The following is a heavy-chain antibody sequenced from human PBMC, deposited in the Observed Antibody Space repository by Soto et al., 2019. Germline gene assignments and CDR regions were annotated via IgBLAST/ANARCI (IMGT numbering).Heavy chain of an antibody. Sequence: QVQLQESGPGLVKPSETLSLTCTVSGGSISSYYWSWIRQPPGKGLEWIGYIYYSGSTNYNPSLKSRVILSVDTSKDQFSLKLSSVTAADTAVYYCARDMGYYDILTGYPRGAYNWFDPWGQGTLVTVSS. CDR2: IYYSGST. J-gene: IGHJ5*02. CDR3: ARDMGYYDILTGYPRGAYNWFDP. V-gene: IGHV4-59*01. CDR1: GGSISSYY. D-gene: IGHD3-9*01.